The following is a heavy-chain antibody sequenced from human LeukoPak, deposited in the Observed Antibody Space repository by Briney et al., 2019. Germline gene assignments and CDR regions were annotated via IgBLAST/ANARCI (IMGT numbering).Heavy chain of an antibody. J-gene: IGHJ5*02. Sequence: SETLSLTCTVSGGSINNYYWNWIRQPPGKGLEWVGHISYTDGTKKNPSLQGQFTISMDTSKNQFSLHLKAVTAADTAVYYCARRVIMSAAGVPDTWLDPWGQGILVSVSS. CDR3: ARRVIMSAAGVPDTWLDP. CDR1: GGSINNYY. V-gene: IGHV4-59*08. CDR2: ISYTDGT. D-gene: IGHD2-8*01.